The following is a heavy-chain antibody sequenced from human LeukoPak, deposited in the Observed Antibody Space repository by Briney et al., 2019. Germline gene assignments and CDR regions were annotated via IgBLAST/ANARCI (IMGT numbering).Heavy chain of an antibody. V-gene: IGHV3-20*04. Sequence: GGSLRLSCAASGFTFDDYDMSWVRQVPGKGLEWVSNVNWNGVITRYADSVKGRFTISRDNAKNSLYLQMNSLRAEDTAVYYCARADSSIAARLSRSSIFNYYYYMDVWGKGTTVTVSS. CDR1: GFTFDDYD. CDR2: VNWNGVIT. CDR3: ARADSSIAARLSRSSIFNYYYYMDV. J-gene: IGHJ6*03. D-gene: IGHD6-6*01.